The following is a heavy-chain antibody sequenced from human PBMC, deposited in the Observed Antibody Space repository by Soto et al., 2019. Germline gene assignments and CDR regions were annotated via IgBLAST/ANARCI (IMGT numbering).Heavy chain of an antibody. V-gene: IGHV4-39*01. CDR1: GRSISSSSFY. CDR3: ARPRPRYCSGGSCYHNWFAP. J-gene: IGHJ5*02. Sequence: SESLSLTCTASGRSISSSSFYWGWLRQAPGKGLEWIGSIYYSGSTYYNPSLKSRVTISVDTSKNQFSLKLSSVTAADTAVYYCARPRPRYCSGGSCYHNWFAPWGQGTLVTVS. D-gene: IGHD2-15*01. CDR2: IYYSGST.